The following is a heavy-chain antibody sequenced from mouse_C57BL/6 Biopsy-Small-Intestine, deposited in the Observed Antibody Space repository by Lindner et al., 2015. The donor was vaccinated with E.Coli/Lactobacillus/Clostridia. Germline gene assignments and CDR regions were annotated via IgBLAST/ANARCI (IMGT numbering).Heavy chain of an antibody. CDR2: INPKNGAT. Sequence: VQLQESGPDLVKPGASVKMSCKASGYTFTDYNIHWVKQSHGKSLEWIGYINPKNGATTYNQKFKGRATLTVDKSSNTAYMEFRSLTSDDSAVYYCAAYGYDFDNWGQGTTLTVSS. D-gene: IGHD2-2*01. V-gene: IGHV1-22*01. CDR3: AAYGYDFDN. J-gene: IGHJ2*01. CDR1: GYTFTDYN.